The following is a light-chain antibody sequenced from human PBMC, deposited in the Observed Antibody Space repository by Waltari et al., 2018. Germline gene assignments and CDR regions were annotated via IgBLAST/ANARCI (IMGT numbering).Light chain of an antibody. CDR2: KAS. Sequence: DIQMTQSPSTLSASVGDTVTITCRASQTITNLLAWYQQRPGKAPKVLIYKASSLESGVPSRFSGSGSGTEFTLTISSLQPDDFATYYCQHYETYPVSFGQGTKLEIK. J-gene: IGKJ2*03. CDR3: QHYETYPVS. V-gene: IGKV1-5*03. CDR1: QTITNL.